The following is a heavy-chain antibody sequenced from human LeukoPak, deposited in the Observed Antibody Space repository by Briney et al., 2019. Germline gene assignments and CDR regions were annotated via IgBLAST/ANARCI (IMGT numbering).Heavy chain of an antibody. CDR1: GYTFTSYY. CDR3: AGQPYYDILTGYYTHNWFDP. CDR2: INPSGGST. D-gene: IGHD3-9*01. J-gene: IGHJ5*02. Sequence: ASVKVSCKASGYTFTSYYMHWVRQAPGQGLEWMGIINPSGGSTSYAQKFQGRVTMTRDTSTSTVYMELSSLRSEDTAVYYCAGQPYYDILTGYYTHNWFDPWGQGTLVTVSS. V-gene: IGHV1-46*01.